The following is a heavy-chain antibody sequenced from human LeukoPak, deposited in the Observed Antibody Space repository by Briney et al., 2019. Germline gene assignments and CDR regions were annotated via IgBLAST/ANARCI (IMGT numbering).Heavy chain of an antibody. D-gene: IGHD2-21*02. V-gene: IGHV1-69*05. Sequence: GSSMKVSCKASGGTFRSYAISWVRPAPGQGLEWMGRVIPIFGTANYAQKFQGRVAITTDESTSTAYMELSSLRSEDTAVYYCARGCGGDCSSAFDIWGQGTMVTVSS. CDR2: VIPIFGTA. J-gene: IGHJ3*02. CDR3: ARGCGGDCSSAFDI. CDR1: GGTFRSYA.